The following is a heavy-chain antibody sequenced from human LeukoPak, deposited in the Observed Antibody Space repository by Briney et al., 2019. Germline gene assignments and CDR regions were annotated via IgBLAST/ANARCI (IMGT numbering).Heavy chain of an antibody. CDR3: AKSWGSTRPYYNYMDV. V-gene: IGHV3-30-3*02. J-gene: IGHJ6*03. Sequence: GGSLRLSCAASGFTFSSYPMHWVRQAPGKGLEWVAVITYDGGNEYYADSVKGRFTISRDNSKNTLSLQMNGLRPEDTAVYYCAKSWGSTRPYYNYMDVWGKGTTVTVSS. D-gene: IGHD1-26*01. CDR2: ITYDGGNE. CDR1: GFTFSSYP.